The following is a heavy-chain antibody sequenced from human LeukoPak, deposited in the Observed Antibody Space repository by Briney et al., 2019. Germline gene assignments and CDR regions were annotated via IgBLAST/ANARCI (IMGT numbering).Heavy chain of an antibody. Sequence: PGGSLRLSCAASGFTFSDYGIHWVRQAPGKGLEWVAFLQFDGSNKNYGDSVKGRFTISRDNSKHTLYLQMNNLRSEDTAVYYCAKDRGSSVYVEHLDYWGQGTLVSVSS. V-gene: IGHV3-30*02. D-gene: IGHD5/OR15-5a*01. CDR2: LQFDGSNK. CDR3: AKDRGSSVYVEHLDY. CDR1: GFTFSDYG. J-gene: IGHJ4*02.